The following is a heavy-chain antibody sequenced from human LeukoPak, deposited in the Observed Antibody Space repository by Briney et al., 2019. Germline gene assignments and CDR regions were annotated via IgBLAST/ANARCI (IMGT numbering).Heavy chain of an antibody. CDR2: IYPGDSDT. Sequence: GESLKISCKGSGYSFTSYWIGWVRQMPGKGLEWMGIIYPGDSDTRYSPSFQGQVTISADKSISTAYLQWSSPKASDTAMYYCARIYSSSPRGVSWFDPWGQGTLVTVSS. V-gene: IGHV5-51*01. CDR3: ARIYSSSPRGVSWFDP. D-gene: IGHD6-6*01. J-gene: IGHJ5*02. CDR1: GYSFTSYW.